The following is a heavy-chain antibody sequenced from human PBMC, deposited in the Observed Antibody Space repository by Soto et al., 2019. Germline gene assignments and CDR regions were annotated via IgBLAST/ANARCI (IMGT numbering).Heavy chain of an antibody. D-gene: IGHD1-1*01. Sequence: HPGGSLRLSCAASGFTFSSYAMHWVRQAPGRGLEWVAVISYDGSNKYYADSVKGRFTISRDNSKNTLYLQMNSLRAEDTAVYYCAKDGALEAYLVGYMDVWGKGTTVTVSS. J-gene: IGHJ6*03. CDR3: AKDGALEAYLVGYMDV. CDR1: GFTFSSYA. V-gene: IGHV3-30-3*01. CDR2: ISYDGSNK.